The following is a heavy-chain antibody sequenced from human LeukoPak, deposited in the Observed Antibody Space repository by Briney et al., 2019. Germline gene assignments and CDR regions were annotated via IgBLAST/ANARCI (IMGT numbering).Heavy chain of an antibody. Sequence: PGGSLRLSCAASEFSVGSNYMTWVRQAPGKGLEWVSSISSSSSYIYYADSVKGRFTISRDNSKNTLYLQMNSLRAEDTAVYYCARDLSGYSGKVYYFYYMDVWGKGTTVTISS. J-gene: IGHJ6*03. V-gene: IGHV3-21*01. CDR2: ISSSSSYI. D-gene: IGHD3-22*01. CDR3: ARDLSGYSGKVYYFYYMDV. CDR1: EFSVGSNY.